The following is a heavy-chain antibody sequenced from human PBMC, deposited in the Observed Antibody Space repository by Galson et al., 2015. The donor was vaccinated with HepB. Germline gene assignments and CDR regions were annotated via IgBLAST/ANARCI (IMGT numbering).Heavy chain of an antibody. D-gene: IGHD2-15*01. J-gene: IGHJ5*02. V-gene: IGHV3-49*03. CDR2: IRSQIYGGTR. CDR3: AREDCGVGSCYSWFDP. CDR1: GFTFGDYA. Sequence: SLRLSCAVAGFTFGDYALTWYRQGPGKGLEWVGFIRSQIYGGTREYAASVKGRFTISRDDSKSIAYLQMNSLRTEDTGVYHCAREDCGVGSCYSWFDPWGQGTLVTASS.